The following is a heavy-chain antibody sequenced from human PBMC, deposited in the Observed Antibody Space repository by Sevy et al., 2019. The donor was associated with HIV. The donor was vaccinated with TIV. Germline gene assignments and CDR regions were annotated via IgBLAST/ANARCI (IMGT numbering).Heavy chain of an antibody. CDR3: VREGSSLNTYYDILTGYYGRVNAFDI. V-gene: IGHV4-38-2*02. Sequence: SETLSLTCAVSGYSISSGYYWGWIRQPPGKGLEWIGSIYHSGSTYYNPSLKSRVTISVDTSKNQFSLKLSSVTAADTAVYYCVREGSSLNTYYDILTGYYGRVNAFDIWGQGTMVTVSS. CDR1: GYSISSGYY. J-gene: IGHJ3*02. CDR2: IYHSGST. D-gene: IGHD3-9*01.